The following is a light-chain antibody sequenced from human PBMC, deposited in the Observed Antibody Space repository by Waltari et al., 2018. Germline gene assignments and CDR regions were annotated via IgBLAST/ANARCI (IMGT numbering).Light chain of an antibody. CDR2: GAS. CDR3: QQYGSSPVT. Sequence: EIVLTQSPGTLSLSPGERATLSCRASQSVSSSYLAWYQQKPGQAPRLLIYGASSRATGIPDRFSGSGSGTDFTLTISRLKPEDFAVYYCQQYGSSPVTFGQGTKVEIK. J-gene: IGKJ1*01. V-gene: IGKV3-20*01. CDR1: QSVSSSY.